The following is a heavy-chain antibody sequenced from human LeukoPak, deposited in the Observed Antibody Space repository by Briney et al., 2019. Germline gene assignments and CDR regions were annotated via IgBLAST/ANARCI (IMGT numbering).Heavy chain of an antibody. CDR1: GGSFSGYY. V-gene: IGHV4-34*01. Sequence: PSETLSLTCAVYGGSFSGYYWSWIRQPPGKGLEWIGEINHSGSTNYNPSLKSRVTISVDTSKNQFSLKLSSVTAADTAVYYCARHSSYYDILTGYYHYYYYMDVWGKGTTVTISS. CDR2: INHSGST. D-gene: IGHD3-9*01. CDR3: ARHSSYYDILTGYYHYYYYMDV. J-gene: IGHJ6*03.